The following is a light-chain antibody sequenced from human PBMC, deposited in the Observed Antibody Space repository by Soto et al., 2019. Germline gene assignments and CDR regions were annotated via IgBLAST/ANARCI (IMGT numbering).Light chain of an antibody. CDR1: SSDVGGYNY. V-gene: IGLV2-11*01. CDR3: CSYAGTYTTT. Sequence: QSALTQPRSVSGSPGQAVTISCTGSSSDVGGYNYVSWYQHPPGNAPKLIFYNVNKRPAGVPDRFSGSKSGDTASLTISGLQAEDEADYYCCSYAGTYTTTFGGGTKLTVL. J-gene: IGLJ2*01. CDR2: NVN.